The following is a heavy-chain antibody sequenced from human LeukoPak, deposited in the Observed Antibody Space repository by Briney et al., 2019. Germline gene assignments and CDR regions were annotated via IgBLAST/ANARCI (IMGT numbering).Heavy chain of an antibody. D-gene: IGHD3-10*01. CDR3: AREASYYYGSGFDP. Sequence: GGSLRLSCAASGFTFSSYSMNWVRQAPGKGLEWVSSISSSSSYIYYADSVKGRFTISRDNAKNSLYLQMSSLRAEDTAVYYCAREASYYYGSGFDPWGQGTLVTVSS. CDR1: GFTFSSYS. V-gene: IGHV3-21*01. CDR2: ISSSSSYI. J-gene: IGHJ5*02.